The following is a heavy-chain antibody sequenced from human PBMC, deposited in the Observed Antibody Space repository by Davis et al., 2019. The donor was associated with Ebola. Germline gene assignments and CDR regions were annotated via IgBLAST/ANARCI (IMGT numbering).Heavy chain of an antibody. CDR3: ARLNKSPSYLPDYHYLDV. D-gene: IGHD3-10*01. CDR2: IYYSGST. J-gene: IGHJ6*03. CDR1: GGSISSSSYY. V-gene: IGHV4-39*07. Sequence: SETLSLTCTVSGGSISSSSYYWGWIRQPPGKGLEWIGSIYYSGSTYYNPSLKSRVTISVDTPKNQFSLTLTSVTAADTAVYFCARLNKSPSYLPDYHYLDVWGRGTTVIVSS.